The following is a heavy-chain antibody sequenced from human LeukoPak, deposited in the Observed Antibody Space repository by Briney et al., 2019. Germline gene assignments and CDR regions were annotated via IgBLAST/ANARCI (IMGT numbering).Heavy chain of an antibody. J-gene: IGHJ4*02. V-gene: IGHV4-39*07. CDR1: GGSISSSSYY. Sequence: SETLSLTCTVSGGSISSSSYYWGWIRQPPGKGLEWIGSIYYSGSTYYNPSLKSRVTISVDTSKNQFSLKLSSVTAADTAVYYCARENSNLKFDYWGQGTLVTVSS. CDR2: IYYSGST. D-gene: IGHD4-11*01. CDR3: ARENSNLKFDY.